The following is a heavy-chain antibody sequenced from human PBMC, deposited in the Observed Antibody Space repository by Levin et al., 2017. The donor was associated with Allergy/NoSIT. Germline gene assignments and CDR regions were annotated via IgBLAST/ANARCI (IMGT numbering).Heavy chain of an antibody. CDR1: GFTFSSYA. Sequence: PGGSLRLSCAASGFTFSSYAMSWVRQAPGKGLEWVSAISGSGGSTYYADSVKGRFTISRDNSKNTLYLQMNSLRAEDTAVYYCAKFIVAVAGILPYYFDYWGQGTLVTVSS. CDR2: ISGSGGST. J-gene: IGHJ4*02. D-gene: IGHD6-19*01. CDR3: AKFIVAVAGILPYYFDY. V-gene: IGHV3-23*01.